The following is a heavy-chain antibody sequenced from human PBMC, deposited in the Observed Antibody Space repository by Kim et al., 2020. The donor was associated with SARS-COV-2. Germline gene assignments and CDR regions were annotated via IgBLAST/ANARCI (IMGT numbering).Heavy chain of an antibody. CDR1: GFTVSSNY. D-gene: IGHD3-3*01. CDR2: IYSGGST. V-gene: IGHV3-66*02. CDR3: ARDGLLSRDYDFWSGYSKPGWALGGYYDY. Sequence: GGSLRLSCAASGFTVSSNYMSWVRQAPGKGLEWVSVIYSGGSTYYADSVKGRFTISRDNSKNTLYLQMNSLRAEDTAVYYCARDGLLSRDYDFWSGYSKPGWALGGYYDYWGQGTLVTVSS. J-gene: IGHJ4*02.